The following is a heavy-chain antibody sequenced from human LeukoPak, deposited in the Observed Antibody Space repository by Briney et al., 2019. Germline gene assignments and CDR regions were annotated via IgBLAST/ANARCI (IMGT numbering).Heavy chain of an antibody. D-gene: IGHD2-2*01. CDR3: ARQYCSSTSCYPFDP. CDR2: IYTSGST. J-gene: IGHJ5*02. Sequence: SETLSLTCTVSGGSISSYYWSWIRQPAGKGLEWIGRIYTSGSTNYNPSLKSRVTMSVDTSKNQSCLKLSSVTAADTAVYYCARQYCSSTSCYPFDPWGQGTLVTVSS. CDR1: GGSISSYY. V-gene: IGHV4-4*07.